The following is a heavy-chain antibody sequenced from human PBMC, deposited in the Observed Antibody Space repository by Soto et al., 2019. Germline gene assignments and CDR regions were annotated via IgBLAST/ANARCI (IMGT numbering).Heavy chain of an antibody. CDR1: GYTFTSYG. Sequence: ASLKVSCKTSGYTFTSYGISCVRQAPGQGLEWMGWISAYNGNKKYAQKLQGRVTMTTDTSTSTAYMELRSLRSDDTAVYYCARDLGQQLVDYWGQGTLVTVSS. CDR3: ARDLGQQLVDY. V-gene: IGHV1-18*01. CDR2: ISAYNGNK. J-gene: IGHJ4*02. D-gene: IGHD6-13*01.